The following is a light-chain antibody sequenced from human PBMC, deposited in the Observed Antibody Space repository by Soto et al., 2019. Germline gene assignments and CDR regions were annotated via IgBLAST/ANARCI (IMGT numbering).Light chain of an antibody. J-gene: IGLJ1*01. V-gene: IGLV2-11*01. Sequence: QAVVTQPRSVSGSPGQSVTISCAGTSSDVGGYNYVSWYQQHPGKAPKLMIYDVTKRPSGVPNRFSGSKSGNRASLTISGLQAEDEADYYCCSYAGSYSDVFGVGTKLTVL. CDR3: CSYAGSYSDV. CDR2: DVT. CDR1: SSDVGGYNY.